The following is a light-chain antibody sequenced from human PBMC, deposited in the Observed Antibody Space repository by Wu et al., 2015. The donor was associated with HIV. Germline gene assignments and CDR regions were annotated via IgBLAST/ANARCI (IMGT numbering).Light chain of an antibody. J-gene: IGKJ1*01. CDR3: QQYEGSPRT. CDR1: QSVGTSY. V-gene: IGKV3-20*01. Sequence: EIVLTQSPGTLSLSPGERATLSCRASQSVGTSYVAWYQQKPGQAPRLLLYSTSNRATDIPDRFSGSGSGTDFTLTISRLEPEDFAVYYCQQYEGSPRTFGQGTKVET. CDR2: STS.